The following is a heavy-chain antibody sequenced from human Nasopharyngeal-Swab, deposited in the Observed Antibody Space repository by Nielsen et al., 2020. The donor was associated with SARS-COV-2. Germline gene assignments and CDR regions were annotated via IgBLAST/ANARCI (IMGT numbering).Heavy chain of an antibody. CDR2: INPNSGGT. V-gene: IGHV1-2*02. D-gene: IGHD5-24*01. CDR3: ARAPEMATIMGDF. Sequence: WLRQAPGPGLEWMGWINPNSGGTNYAQKFQGRVTMTRDTSINTAYMELSRLRYDDTAVYYCARAPEMATIMGDFWGQGTQVTVSS. J-gene: IGHJ4*02.